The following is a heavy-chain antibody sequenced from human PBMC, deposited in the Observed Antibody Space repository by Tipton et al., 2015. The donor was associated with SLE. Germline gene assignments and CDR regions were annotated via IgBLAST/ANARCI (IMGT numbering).Heavy chain of an antibody. CDR1: GGSISSYY. V-gene: IGHV4-59*01. Sequence: TLSLTCTVSGGSISSYYWSWIRQPPGKGLEWIGYIYYSGSTNYNPSLKSRVTISVDTSKNQFSLKLSSVTAADTAVYYCALGSLGATVTAGAGFYYYGMDVWGQGTTVTVSS. CDR3: ALGSLGATVTAGAGFYYYGMDV. CDR2: IYYSGST. D-gene: IGHD4-11*01. J-gene: IGHJ6*02.